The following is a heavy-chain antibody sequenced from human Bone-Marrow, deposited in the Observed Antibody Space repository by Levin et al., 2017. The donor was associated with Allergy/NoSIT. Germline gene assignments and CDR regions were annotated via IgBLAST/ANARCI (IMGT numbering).Heavy chain of an antibody. Sequence: GESLKISCAVSGIPVSNHYMSWVRQAPGKGLEWVPLTYSGGSTHYTDSVKGRFTNSRDNSKNTLYLQMNSLRVEDTAVYYCARDPPRVAAAGSGYWGQGTLVTVSS. D-gene: IGHD6-13*01. J-gene: IGHJ4*02. CDR2: TYSGGST. V-gene: IGHV3-66*01. CDR1: GIPVSNHY. CDR3: ARDPPRVAAAGSGY.